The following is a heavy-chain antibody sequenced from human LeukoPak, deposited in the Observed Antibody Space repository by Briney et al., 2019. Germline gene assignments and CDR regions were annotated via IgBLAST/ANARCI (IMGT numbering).Heavy chain of an antibody. V-gene: IGHV3-9*01. CDR3: ATDTGRPTDAITMEDNAFDI. CDR2: ISWSSGII. J-gene: IGHJ3*02. Sequence: GRSLRLSCAASGFTFDDHGMHWVRQATGKRLEWVSGISWSSGIIGYADSVKGRFTISRDNAKNSLYLQMDSLRAEDTALYYCATDTGRPTDAITMEDNAFDIWGQGTMVTVSS. CDR1: GFTFDDHG. D-gene: IGHD3-3*01.